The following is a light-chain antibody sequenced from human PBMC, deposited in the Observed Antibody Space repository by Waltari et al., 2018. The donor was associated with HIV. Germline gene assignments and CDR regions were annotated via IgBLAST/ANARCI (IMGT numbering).Light chain of an antibody. Sequence: DCVLTHSPLSLPFTLGQPAAISCRSSQSLVDTDGTTYLNWFQQRPGQSPRRLIYRSSHRDSGVPDRFSGSLSGTDFTLKISRVEADDIGIYYCMQATHWSITFGQWTRLEIK. CDR1: QSLVDTDGTTY. J-gene: IGKJ5*01. CDR3: MQATHWSIT. CDR2: RSS. V-gene: IGKV2-30*01.